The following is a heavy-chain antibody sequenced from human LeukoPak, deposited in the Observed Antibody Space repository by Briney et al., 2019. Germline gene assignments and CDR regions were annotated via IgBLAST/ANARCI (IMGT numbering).Heavy chain of an antibody. V-gene: IGHV3-7*01. CDR1: GFRFSSYW. CDR2: LNQDGGDK. D-gene: IGHD2-2*01. CDR3: ARDAYDYASES. J-gene: IGHJ5*02. Sequence: QSGGSLRLSCAASGFRFSSYWMTWVRQAPGKGLEWVANLNQDGGDKKYVDSVKGRFTISRDNAKNSLYLQMNSLRVEDTALYYCARDAYDYASESWGQGTLVTVSS.